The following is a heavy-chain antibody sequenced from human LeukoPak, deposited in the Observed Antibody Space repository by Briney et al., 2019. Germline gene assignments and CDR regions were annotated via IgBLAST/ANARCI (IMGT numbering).Heavy chain of an antibody. V-gene: IGHV4-34*01. J-gene: IGHJ4*02. CDR1: GGSFSGYY. Sequence: PSETLSLTCAVYGGSFSGYYWSWIRQPPGKGLEWIGEINHSGSTNYNPSLKSRVTISVDTSKNQFSLKLSSVTAADTAVYYCARLDYYDSRDYWGQGTLVTVSS. D-gene: IGHD3-22*01. CDR2: INHSGST. CDR3: ARLDYYDSRDY.